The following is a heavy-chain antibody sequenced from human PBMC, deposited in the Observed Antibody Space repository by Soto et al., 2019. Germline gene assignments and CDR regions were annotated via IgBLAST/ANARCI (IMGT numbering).Heavy chain of an antibody. D-gene: IGHD6-13*01. V-gene: IGHV4-4*02. CDR2: IHHTGSI. Sequence: QVQLQESGPGLMKPSGTLSLTCAVSGDSISTNHWWSWVRQPPGKGLEWIGDIHHTGSINYNPSLKSRVTISRDKSKNEFSLKLTSVTATDTAVYYCARNPSSHWYVFDFWGQGTLVTVSS. CDR3: ARNPSSHWYVFDF. J-gene: IGHJ4*02. CDR1: GDSISTNHW.